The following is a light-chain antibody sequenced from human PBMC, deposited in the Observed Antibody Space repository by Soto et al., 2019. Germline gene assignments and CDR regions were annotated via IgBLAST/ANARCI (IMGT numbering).Light chain of an antibody. CDR3: QQYENLPT. V-gene: IGKV1-33*01. Sequence: DTRMTQSPTCLYASVGDRVSMXCRASHGTNNHLDWYQQRQGQVPVLLIYSASTLEAGITSRFRGSGCGKDFNFTISRLQPEDIATYECQQYENLPTFGQGTRLEIK. J-gene: IGKJ5*01. CDR2: SAS. CDR1: HGTNNH.